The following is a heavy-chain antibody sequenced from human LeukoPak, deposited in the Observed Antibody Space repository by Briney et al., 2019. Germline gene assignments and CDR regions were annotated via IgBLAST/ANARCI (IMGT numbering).Heavy chain of an antibody. CDR3: AREISPVTGYSSGWRLFDY. V-gene: IGHV4-4*07. CDR1: GGSISSYY. J-gene: IGHJ4*02. D-gene: IGHD6-19*01. Sequence: SETLSLTCTVSGGSISSYYWSWIRQPAGKGLEWIGRIYTSGSTNYNPSLKSRVTISVDTSKNQFSLKLSSVTAADTAVYYCAREISPVTGYSSGWRLFDYWGQGTLVTVSS. CDR2: IYTSGST.